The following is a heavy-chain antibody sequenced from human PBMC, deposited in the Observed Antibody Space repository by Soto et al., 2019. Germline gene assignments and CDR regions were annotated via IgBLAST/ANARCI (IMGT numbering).Heavy chain of an antibody. D-gene: IGHD3-16*01. CDR2: ISSSSSYI. Sequence: PGGSLRLSCAASGFTFSSYSMNWVRQAPGKGLEWVSSISSSSSYIYYADSVKGRFTISRDNAKNSLYLQMNSLRAEDTAVYYGARRWLRFPKSFDYWGQATLVTVSS. CDR1: GFTFSSYS. CDR3: ARRWLRFPKSFDY. J-gene: IGHJ4*02. V-gene: IGHV3-21*01.